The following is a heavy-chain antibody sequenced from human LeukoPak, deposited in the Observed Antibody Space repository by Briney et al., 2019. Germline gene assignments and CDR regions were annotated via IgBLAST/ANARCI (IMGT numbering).Heavy chain of an antibody. CDR2: IFPGDSDT. J-gene: IGHJ4*02. D-gene: IGHD2-15*01. CDR1: GYTFTNYW. V-gene: IGHV5-51*01. Sequence: GESLKISCRGSGYTFTNYWIGWVRQMPGKGLEWMGIIFPGDSDTRYSPSFLGQATISADKSISTAYLQWSSLKASDTAMYYCARLPGYCSGASCYFDYWGQGTLVTVSS. CDR3: ARLPGYCSGASCYFDY.